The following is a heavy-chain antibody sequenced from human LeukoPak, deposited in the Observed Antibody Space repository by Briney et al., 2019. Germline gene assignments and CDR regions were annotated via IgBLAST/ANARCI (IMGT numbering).Heavy chain of an antibody. CDR3: ARDRQTFYDYVGGNYRFYVDY. V-gene: IGHV3-30*03. CDR1: GFTFSSYG. Sequence: PGGSLRLSCAASGFTFSSYGMHWVRQAPGKGLEWVAVISYDGSNKYYADSVKGRFTISRDNSKSTLYLQMNSLRAEDTAVYYCARDRQTFYDYVGGNYRFYVDYWGQGTLVTVSS. J-gene: IGHJ4*02. CDR2: ISYDGSNK. D-gene: IGHD3-16*02.